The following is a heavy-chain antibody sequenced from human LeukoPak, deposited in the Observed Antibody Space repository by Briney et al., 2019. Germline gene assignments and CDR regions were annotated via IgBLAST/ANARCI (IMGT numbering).Heavy chain of an antibody. V-gene: IGHV3-21*01. CDR2: ISDTSSDI. CDR1: GFTLSSYT. Sequence: GGSLRLSCAASGFTLSSYTMNWVRQAPGKGLEWVSSISDTSSDINYADSVKGRFTISRDNAKNSLYLQMNSLRAEDTAVYYCARSRLAVSGNYFDYWGQGTLVTVSS. CDR3: ARSRLAVSGNYFDY. D-gene: IGHD6-19*01. J-gene: IGHJ4*02.